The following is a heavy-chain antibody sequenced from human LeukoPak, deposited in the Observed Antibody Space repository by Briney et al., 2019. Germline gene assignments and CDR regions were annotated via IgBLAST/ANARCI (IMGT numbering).Heavy chain of an antibody. CDR2: INPNSGGT. CDR3: ARGRSIAARQGDAFDI. V-gene: IGHV1-2*02. CDR1: GYTFTGYY. D-gene: IGHD6-6*01. Sequence: GASVKVSCKASGYTFTGYYMHWVQQAPGQGLEWMGWINPNSGGTNYAQKFQGRVTMTRDTSISTAYMELSRLRSDDTAVYYCARGRSIAARQGDAFDIWGQGTMVTVSS. J-gene: IGHJ3*02.